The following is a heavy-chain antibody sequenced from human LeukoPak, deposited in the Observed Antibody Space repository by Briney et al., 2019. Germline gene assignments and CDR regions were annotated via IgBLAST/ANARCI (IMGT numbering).Heavy chain of an antibody. Sequence: ASVKVSCKASGYTFTSYGISWVRQAPGQGLEWMGWISAYNGNTNYAQKLQGRVTMTTDTSTSTAYMELRSLRSDDTAVYYCANGRAIVAAAEFDYWGQGTLVTVSS. CDR1: GYTFTSYG. V-gene: IGHV1-18*01. CDR3: ANGRAIVAAAEFDY. D-gene: IGHD2-2*01. CDR2: ISAYNGNT. J-gene: IGHJ4*02.